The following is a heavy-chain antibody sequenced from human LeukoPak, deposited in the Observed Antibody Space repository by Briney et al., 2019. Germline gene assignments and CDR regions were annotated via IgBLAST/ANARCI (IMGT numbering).Heavy chain of an antibody. D-gene: IGHD3-10*01. V-gene: IGHV1-69*05. Sequence: ASVKVSCKASGGTFSSYAISWVRQAPGQGLEWMGGIIPIFGTANYAQKFQGRVTITTDESTSTAYMELSSLRSEDTAVYYCARGGDDSGTADYWGQGTLVTVSS. CDR3: ARGGDDSGTADY. CDR1: GGTFSSYA. CDR2: IIPIFGTA. J-gene: IGHJ4*02.